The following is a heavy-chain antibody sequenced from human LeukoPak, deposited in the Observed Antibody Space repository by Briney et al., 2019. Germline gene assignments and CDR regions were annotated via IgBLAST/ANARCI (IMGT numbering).Heavy chain of an antibody. CDR1: GFTISNYW. CDR3: ARSRSGYYEDY. V-gene: IGHV3-7*01. Sequence: PGGSLRLSCAASGFTISNYWMSWVRQAPGKGLEWVANIKEDGSEKYYVDSVKGRFTISRDNAKNSLSLQVNSLSAEDTAVYYCARSRSGYYEDYWGQGTLVTVSS. CDR2: IKEDGSEK. D-gene: IGHD3-22*01. J-gene: IGHJ4*02.